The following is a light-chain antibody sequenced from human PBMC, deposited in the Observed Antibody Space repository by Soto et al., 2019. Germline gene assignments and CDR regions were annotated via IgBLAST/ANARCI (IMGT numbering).Light chain of an antibody. Sequence: EIVLTQSPATLSLSPGERATLSCRASQSVSSNYLAWYQQKPGQAPRLLMSGASSRATGIPDRFSGSGFGTDFTLTISRLEPEDFAVYYCQQYGSSFTITFGQGTRLEIK. CDR2: GAS. J-gene: IGKJ5*01. CDR1: QSVSSNY. CDR3: QQYGSSFTIT. V-gene: IGKV3-20*01.